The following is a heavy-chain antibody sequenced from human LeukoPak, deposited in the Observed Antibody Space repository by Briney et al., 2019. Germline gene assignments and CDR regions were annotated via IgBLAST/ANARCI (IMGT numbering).Heavy chain of an antibody. CDR2: IKSKTDGGTT. CDR3: TTADYCSSTSCYTQEDY. J-gene: IGHJ4*02. D-gene: IGHD2-2*02. V-gene: IGHV3-15*01. CDR1: GFTFSNAW. Sequence: GGSLRPSCAASGFTFSNAWMSCVRQAPGEGLEWVGRIKSKTDGGTTDYAAPVKGRFTISRDDSTNTLYLQMNSLKTEDTAVYYCTTADYCSSTSCYTQEDYWGQGTLVTVSS.